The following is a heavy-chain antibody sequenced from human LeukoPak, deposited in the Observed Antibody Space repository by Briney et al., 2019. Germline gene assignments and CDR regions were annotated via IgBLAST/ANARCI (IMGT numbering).Heavy chain of an antibody. CDR2: ISGSGGST. D-gene: IGHD2-2*02. CDR1: GFTFSSYA. CDR3: AKPGKYCSSTSCYTHFDY. J-gene: IGHJ4*02. V-gene: IGHV3-23*01. Sequence: PGGSLRLSCAASGFTFSSYAMSWVRQAPGKGLEWVSAISGSGGSTYYADSVKGRFTISRDNSKNTLYLQMNSLRAEDTAVYYCAKPGKYCSSTSCYTHFDYWGQGTLVTVSS.